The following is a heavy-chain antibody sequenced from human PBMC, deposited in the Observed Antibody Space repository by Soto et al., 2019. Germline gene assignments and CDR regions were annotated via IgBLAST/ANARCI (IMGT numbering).Heavy chain of an antibody. J-gene: IGHJ4*02. CDR1: GGTFSSYT. CDR2: IIPILGIA. V-gene: IGHV1-69*02. D-gene: IGHD3-9*01. Sequence: QVQLVQSGAEVKKPGSSVKVSCKASGGTFSSYTISWVRQAPGQGLEWMGRIIPILGIANYAQKFQGRVTITADKSTSTAYMALTSLRSEDTAVYPCARAELRYFDCSPTDYWGQGTLVTVSS. CDR3: ARAELRYFDCSPTDY.